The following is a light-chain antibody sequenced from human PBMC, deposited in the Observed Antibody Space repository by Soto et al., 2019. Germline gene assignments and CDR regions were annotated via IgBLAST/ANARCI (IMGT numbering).Light chain of an antibody. V-gene: IGKV1-5*03. Sequence: DIQMTQSPSTLSASVGDRVTITCRASQSISTWLAWYQQKPGKAPKLLIYKASSLEGGVPSRFGGSGSGTRFNITLRSLQPDDFASYYCQQYNTYPLTFGGGTTVDIK. CDR2: KAS. CDR1: QSISTW. CDR3: QQYNTYPLT. J-gene: IGKJ4*01.